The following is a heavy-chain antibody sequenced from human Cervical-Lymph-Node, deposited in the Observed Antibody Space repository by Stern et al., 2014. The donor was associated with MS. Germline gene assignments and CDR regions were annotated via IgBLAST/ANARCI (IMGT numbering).Heavy chain of an antibody. V-gene: IGHV3-11*01. CDR1: GFTFSDYY. J-gene: IGHJ4*02. CDR2: ISRSGGPT. CDR3: ARDPQRRDGYNFDY. Sequence: VQLEESGGGLVKPGSSLRLSCEASGFTFSDYYMNWIRQAPGKGLAWVAYISRSGGPTYYADSVKGRFTSSRDNERNSLDLQMNSLRAEDTAVYYCARDPQRRDGYNFDYWGQGARVTVSS. D-gene: IGHD5-24*01.